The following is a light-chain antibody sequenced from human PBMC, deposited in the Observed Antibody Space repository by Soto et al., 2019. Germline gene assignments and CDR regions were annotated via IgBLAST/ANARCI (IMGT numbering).Light chain of an antibody. CDR3: QRYYSTPRT. Sequence: DIVMTQSPDSLAVSLGERATINCKSSQSVLYSSNNKNYLAWYQQKPGQPPKLLIYWASTRESGVPDRFSGSGSGTDFTLTISILQAEDVAVYYCQRYYSTPRTFGQGTKVEIK. CDR2: WAS. J-gene: IGKJ1*01. V-gene: IGKV4-1*01. CDR1: QSVLYSSNNKNY.